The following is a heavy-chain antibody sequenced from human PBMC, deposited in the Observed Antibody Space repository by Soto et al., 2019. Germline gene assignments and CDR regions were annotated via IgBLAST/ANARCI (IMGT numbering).Heavy chain of an antibody. Sequence: GGSLRLSCAASGFTFSDFGMNWVRQAPGKGLKWVSFITPSSTTIYYEDSVKGRFTISRDNAKKLLYLQMNSLRDDDTAVYYCARATTVNAFDIWGHGTVVTVSS. CDR2: ITPSSTTI. CDR1: GFTFSDFG. CDR3: ARATTVNAFDI. D-gene: IGHD4-17*01. V-gene: IGHV3-48*02. J-gene: IGHJ3*02.